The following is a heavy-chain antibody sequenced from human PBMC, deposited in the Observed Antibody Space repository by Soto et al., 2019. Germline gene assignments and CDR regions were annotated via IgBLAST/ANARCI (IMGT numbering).Heavy chain of an antibody. CDR3: ARLGDSSSSTSNFDY. J-gene: IGHJ4*02. D-gene: IGHD6-6*01. Sequence: ASVKVSCKASGGTFSSYAISWVRQAPGQGLEWMGGIIPIFGTANYAQKFQGRVTITADESTSTAYMELSSLRSEDTAVYYCARLGDSSSSTSNFDYWGQGTLVTVSS. CDR1: GGTFSSYA. CDR2: IIPIFGTA. V-gene: IGHV1-69*13.